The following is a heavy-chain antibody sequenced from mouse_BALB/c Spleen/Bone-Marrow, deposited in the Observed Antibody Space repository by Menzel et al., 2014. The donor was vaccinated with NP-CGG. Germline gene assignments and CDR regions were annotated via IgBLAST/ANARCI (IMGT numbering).Heavy chain of an antibody. V-gene: IGHV5-9-2*01. J-gene: IGHJ3*01. CDR2: ISGGGSYT. CDR1: GFSFNSYR. CDR3: ARHAYYDQTEVSFVY. Sequence: EVQRVESGGGLVKSGGSLKLSCAASGFSFNSYRMSWVRQTPEKRLEWVATISGGGSYTFYPDSVKGRFTISRDNAKNSLYLQLSSLRSEDTALYYCARHAYYDQTEVSFVYWGQGTLVTVSA. D-gene: IGHD2-4*01.